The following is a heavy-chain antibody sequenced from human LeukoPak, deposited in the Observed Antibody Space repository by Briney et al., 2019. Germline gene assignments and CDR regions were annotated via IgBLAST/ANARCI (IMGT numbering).Heavy chain of an antibody. CDR3: ARDQNNNYGSGSYYHYYYYYYGMDV. V-gene: IGHV1-46*01. CDR1: RYIFTSYY. CDR2: INPSGGST. Sequence: VASVKVSCKASRYIFTSYYVHWLRQAPGQGLEWMGMINPSGGSTSYAQKFQGRVTMTRDTSTSTVYMELSSLRSEDTAVYYCARDQNNNYGSGSYYHYYYYYYGMDVWGQGTAVTVSS. J-gene: IGHJ6*02. D-gene: IGHD3-10*01.